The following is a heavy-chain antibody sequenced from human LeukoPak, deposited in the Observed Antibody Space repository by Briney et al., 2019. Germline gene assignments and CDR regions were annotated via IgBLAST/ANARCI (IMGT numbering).Heavy chain of an antibody. CDR2: ISWNSGSI. J-gene: IGHJ4*02. CDR1: GFIFDDYA. V-gene: IGHV3-9*01. Sequence: GRSLRLSCAASGFIFDDYAMHWVRQAPGKGLEWVSGISWNSGSIGYADSMKGRFTISRDNAKNSLYLQMNSLRAEDTALYYCAKDRDYSSSGASVDYWGQGTLVTVSS. D-gene: IGHD6-6*01. CDR3: AKDRDYSSSGASVDY.